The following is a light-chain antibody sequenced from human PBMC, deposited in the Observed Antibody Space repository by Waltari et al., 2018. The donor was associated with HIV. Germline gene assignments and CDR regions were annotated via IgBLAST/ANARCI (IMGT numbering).Light chain of an antibody. Sequence: EIVMTHSPATLSVSPGERTTLSSTAKQVVSSNFAWYQQTPGQPTRLLLHSSSIRSTCIPAEFSGSGSGTEFTLTISSLQSEDFAVYYCQQYNNWPPLYTFGQGTKLEIK. J-gene: IGKJ2*01. CDR3: QQYNNWPPLYT. V-gene: IGKV3-15*01. CDR1: QVVSSN. CDR2: SSS.